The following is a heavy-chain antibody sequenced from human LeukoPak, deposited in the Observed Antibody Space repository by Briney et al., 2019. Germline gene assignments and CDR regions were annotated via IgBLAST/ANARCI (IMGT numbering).Heavy chain of an antibody. Sequence: SVKVSCKASGGTFSSYAISWVRQSPGQGLEWMGRIIPILGIANYAQKFQGRVTITADKSTSTAYMELSSLRSEDTAVYYCARGAHDYGDYGFDYWGQGTLVTVSS. D-gene: IGHD4-17*01. V-gene: IGHV1-69*04. CDR1: GGTFSSYA. CDR2: IIPILGIA. CDR3: ARGAHDYGDYGFDY. J-gene: IGHJ4*02.